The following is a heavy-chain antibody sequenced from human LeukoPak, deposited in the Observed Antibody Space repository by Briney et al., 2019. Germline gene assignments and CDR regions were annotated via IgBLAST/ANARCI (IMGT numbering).Heavy chain of an antibody. Sequence: SETLSLACTVSGGSISSYYWGWIRQPAGKGLEWIGRIYPSGGTNYNPSLKSRVTLSVDTSKNQFSLRLSSVTAADTAVYYCARDRSLGELTTESPSFDSWGQGTLVTVSS. CDR2: IYPSGGT. CDR3: ARDRSLGELTTESPSFDS. D-gene: IGHD3-16*01. CDR1: GGSISSYY. J-gene: IGHJ4*02. V-gene: IGHV4-4*07.